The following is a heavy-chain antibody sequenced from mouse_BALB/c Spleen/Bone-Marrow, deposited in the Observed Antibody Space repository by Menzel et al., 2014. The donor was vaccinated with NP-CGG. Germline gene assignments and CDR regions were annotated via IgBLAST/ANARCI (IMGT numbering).Heavy chain of an antibody. J-gene: IGHJ4*01. CDR3: ARKGGLDYAMVY. CDR1: GYAFSTSW. CDR2: IYPGDEDI. D-gene: IGHD2-4*01. Sequence: QVQLQQSGPELVKPGASVKISCKAFGYAFSTSWMNWVKQRPGQGLEWIGRIYPGDEDINYNGKFKGKATLTVDKFSSTAYMQHSSLNSADSAVYFCARKGGLDYAMVYWGQGTSVTVSS. V-gene: IGHV1-82*01.